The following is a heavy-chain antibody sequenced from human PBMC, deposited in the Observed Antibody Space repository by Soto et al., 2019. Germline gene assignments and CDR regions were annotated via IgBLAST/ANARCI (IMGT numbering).Heavy chain of an antibody. Sequence: PSETLSLTCTVSGGSISSYYWSWIRQPPGKGLEWIGYIYYSGSTNYNPSLKSRVTISVDTSKNQFSLKLTSVTAADTAVYYCARRIVATEMFDYWGQGTLVTVSS. CDR3: ARRIVATEMFDY. CDR1: GGSISSYY. V-gene: IGHV4-59*08. CDR2: IYYSGST. J-gene: IGHJ4*02. D-gene: IGHD5-12*01.